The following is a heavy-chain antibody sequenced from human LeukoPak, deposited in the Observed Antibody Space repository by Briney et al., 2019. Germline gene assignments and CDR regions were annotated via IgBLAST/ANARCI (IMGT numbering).Heavy chain of an antibody. CDR1: GGSISSYY. J-gene: IGHJ4*02. CDR3: SRAEERYYFDY. Sequence: PSQTLALTCTVSGGSISSYYWSWMRQPPGKGLECIVDIYYSWNTNYNPSPKSRGTISLDTSNNHSSLKLSSVTAAYTAVYYCSRAEERYYFDYWGQGTLVTVSS. CDR2: IYYSWNT. V-gene: IGHV4-59*01.